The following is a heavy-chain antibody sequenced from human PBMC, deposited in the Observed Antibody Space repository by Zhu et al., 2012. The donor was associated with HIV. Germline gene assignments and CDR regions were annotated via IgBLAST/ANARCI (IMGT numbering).Heavy chain of an antibody. D-gene: IGHD6-19*01. CDR2: VYYTGYT. CDR3: ARLAGWSGWDGSYFDN. Sequence: QVQLQESGPGLVRPSETLSLTCTVSGVSISNAVFYWAWIRQPPGQGLERIGSVYYTGYTYYNPSLRSRITLSVDTSKNHFSLKLSSVTAADTAVYYCARLAGWSGWDGSYFDNWGQGTLVTVS. CDR1: GVSISNAVFY. J-gene: IGHJ4*02. V-gene: IGHV4-39*07.